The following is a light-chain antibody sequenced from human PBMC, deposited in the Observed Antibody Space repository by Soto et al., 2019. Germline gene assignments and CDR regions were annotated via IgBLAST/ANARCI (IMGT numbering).Light chain of an antibody. J-gene: IGLJ1*01. CDR2: EFT. CDR1: SSDVGGFKY. Sequence: QSVLIQPASVSGSPGQSITISCAGSSSDVGGFKYVSWYQQHPGKAPKLILYEFTNRPSGVSHRFSGSKSGNAASLTISGLQAEDEADYYCNSYTTSGTLYVFGTGTKLTVL. V-gene: IGLV2-14*01. CDR3: NSYTTSGTLYV.